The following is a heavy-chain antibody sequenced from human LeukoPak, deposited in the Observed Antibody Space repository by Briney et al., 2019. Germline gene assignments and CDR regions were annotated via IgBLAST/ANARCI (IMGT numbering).Heavy chain of an antibody. V-gene: IGHV3-21*01. CDR1: GFTFTNHW. CDR3: ARDHVVVVATVGYYYGMDV. Sequence: PGGSLRLSCAASGFTFTNHWMHWVRQAPGMGLVWVSSISSSSSYIYYADSVKGRFTISRDNAKNSLYLQMNSLRAEDTAVYYCARDHVVVVATVGYYYGMDVWGQGTTVTVSS. D-gene: IGHD2-15*01. J-gene: IGHJ6*02. CDR2: ISSSSSYI.